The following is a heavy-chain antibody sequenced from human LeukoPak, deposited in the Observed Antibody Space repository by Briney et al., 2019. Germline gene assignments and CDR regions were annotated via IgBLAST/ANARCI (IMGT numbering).Heavy chain of an antibody. V-gene: IGHV4-34*01. D-gene: IGHD3-22*01. Sequence: SETLSLTCAVYGGSFSGYSWNWIRQPPGKGLEWIGEINHSGSTNYNPSLKSRVTISVDTSKNQFSLKLSSVTAADTAVYYCARLTLGYYDSSGYSDDWGQGTPVTASS. CDR1: GGSFSGYS. CDR3: ARLTLGYYDSSGYSDD. CDR2: INHSGST. J-gene: IGHJ4*02.